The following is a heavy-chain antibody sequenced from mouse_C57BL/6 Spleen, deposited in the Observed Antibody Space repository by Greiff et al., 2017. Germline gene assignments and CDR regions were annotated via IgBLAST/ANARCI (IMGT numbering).Heavy chain of an antibody. Sequence: EVKLMESGPGLVKPSQSLSLTCSVTGYSITSGYYWNWIRQFPGNKLEWMGYISYDGSNNYNPSLKNRISITRDTSKNQFFLKLNSVTTEDTATYYCARVDGYYHNAMDYWGQGTSVTVSS. CDR3: ARVDGYYHNAMDY. CDR2: ISYDGSN. J-gene: IGHJ4*01. CDR1: GYSITSGYY. V-gene: IGHV3-6*01. D-gene: IGHD2-3*01.